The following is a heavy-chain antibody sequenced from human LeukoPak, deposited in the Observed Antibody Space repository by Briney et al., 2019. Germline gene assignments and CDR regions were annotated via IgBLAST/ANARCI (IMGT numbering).Heavy chain of an antibody. J-gene: IGHJ4*02. CDR3: VKSSGWPDY. V-gene: IGHV3-74*03. CDR2: ISSDGSGNST. D-gene: IGHD6-19*01. CDR1: GFTLSGSW. Sequence: PGGSLRLSCAASGFTLSGSWMHWVRQAPGKGLLWVSRISSDGSGNSTMYADSVKGRFTISRDDAKNTLYLQMNSLRGEDTAVYYCVKSSGWPDYWGQGTLVTVSS.